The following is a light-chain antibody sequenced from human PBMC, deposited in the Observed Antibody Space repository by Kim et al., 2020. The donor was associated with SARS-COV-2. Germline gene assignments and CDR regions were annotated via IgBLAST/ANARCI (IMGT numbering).Light chain of an antibody. CDR2: TAS. CDR1: QDISRY. Sequence: ASVGDRVTITCRASQDISRYLNWYQQKPEKAPKLLIYTASSLQSGVPSRFTGSGSETDFTLTISSLQPEDVATYYCQQTYSASRTIGQGTKVDIK. J-gene: IGKJ1*01. V-gene: IGKV1-39*01. CDR3: QQTYSASRT.